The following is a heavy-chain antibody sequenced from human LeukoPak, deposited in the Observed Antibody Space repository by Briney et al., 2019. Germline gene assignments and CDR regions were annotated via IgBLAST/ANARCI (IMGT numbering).Heavy chain of an antibody. D-gene: IGHD4-23*01. J-gene: IGHJ4*02. Sequence: PSETLSLTCTVSGGSISSSSYYWGWIRQPPGKGLEWIGSIYYSGSTYYNPSLKSRVTISVDTSKNQFSLKLSSVTAADTAVYYCARPTEDDYGGEYYFDYWGQGTLVTVSS. CDR3: ARPTEDDYGGEYYFDY. V-gene: IGHV4-39*01. CDR1: GGSISSSSYY. CDR2: IYYSGST.